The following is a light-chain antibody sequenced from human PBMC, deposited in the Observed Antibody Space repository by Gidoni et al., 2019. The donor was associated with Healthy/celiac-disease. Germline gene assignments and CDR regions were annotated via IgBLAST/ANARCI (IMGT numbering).Light chain of an antibody. V-gene: IGLV1-44*01. CDR3: AAWDDSLNGPV. CDR2: SNN. CDR1: SSNIGSNT. J-gene: IGLJ1*01. Sequence: QSVLTQPPSASGTPGQRVTISFSGSSSNIGSNTVNCYQQLPGTSPKLLIYSNNQRPSVVPYRFSCSKSGTSASLAISGLQSEDEADYYCAAWDDSLNGPVFGTGTKVTVL.